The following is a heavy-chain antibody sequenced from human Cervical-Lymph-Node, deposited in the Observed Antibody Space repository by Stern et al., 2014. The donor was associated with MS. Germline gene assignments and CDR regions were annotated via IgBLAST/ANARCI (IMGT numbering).Heavy chain of an antibody. CDR1: GFHFSSYG. CDR2: ISYDGIKK. D-gene: IGHD2-15*01. J-gene: IGHJ6*02. Sequence: VQLVESGGGVVQPGRSLRVSCAASGFHFSSYGMHWVRPAPGKGLEWVALISYDGIKKYYGDSVKGRFTISRDNSKNTLDLQMNSVRAEDTAVYYCAKDSACSDGSCQLDVWGQGTTVTVSS. V-gene: IGHV3-30*18. CDR3: AKDSACSDGSCQLDV.